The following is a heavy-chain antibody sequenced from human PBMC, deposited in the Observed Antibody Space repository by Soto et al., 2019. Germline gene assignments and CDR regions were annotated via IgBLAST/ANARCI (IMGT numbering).Heavy chain of an antibody. CDR2: ISSGGST. CDR1: GGSINSYY. CDR3: ARGPGGIGDFSLDY. J-gene: IGHJ4*02. D-gene: IGHD3-10*01. Sequence: QVQLQESGPGLVKPSETLSLTCTVSGGSINSYYWSWIRQPAGKGLEWIGRISSGGSTNYNPSLKSRLTVSVDTSKNQFSLKLTSVTAADTAVYYCARGPGGIGDFSLDYWGQGTLVTVSS. V-gene: IGHV4-4*07.